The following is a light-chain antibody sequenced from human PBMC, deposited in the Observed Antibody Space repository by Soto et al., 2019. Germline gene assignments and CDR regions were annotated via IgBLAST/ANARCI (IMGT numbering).Light chain of an antibody. J-gene: IGLJ3*02. CDR2: DVS. CDR3: GSYTSSSTLV. CDR1: SSDVGGYNY. Sequence: QSVLTQPASVSGSPGQSITISCTGTSSDVGGYNYVSWYQQHPGRAPKLMIYDVSNRPSGVSNRFSGSKSGNTASLTISGLQAEDEADYYCGSYTSSSTLVFGGGTQLTVL. V-gene: IGLV2-14*01.